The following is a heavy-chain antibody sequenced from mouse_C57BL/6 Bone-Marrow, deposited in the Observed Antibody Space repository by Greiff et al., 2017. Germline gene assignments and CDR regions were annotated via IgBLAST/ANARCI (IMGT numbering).Heavy chain of an antibody. CDR2: INPSNGGT. D-gene: IGHD2-3*01. J-gene: IGHJ2*01. CDR1: GYTFTSYW. V-gene: IGHV1-53*01. Sequence: QVQLQQPGTELVKPGASVKLSCKASGYTFTSYWMHWVKQRPGQGLEWIGNINPSNGGTNYNEKFKSKATLTVDKSSSPAYMQLRSLTSEGSAVYYWARWGFYDGYYDYWGQGTTLTVSS. CDR3: ARWGFYDGYYDY.